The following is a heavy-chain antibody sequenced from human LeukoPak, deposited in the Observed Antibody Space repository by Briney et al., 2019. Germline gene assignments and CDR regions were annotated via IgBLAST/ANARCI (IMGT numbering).Heavy chain of an antibody. D-gene: IGHD2-2*01. CDR3: ASGPHIGYCSSTSCSRPLRI. CDR2: INHSGST. CDR1: GGSFSGYY. Sequence: SETLSLTCAVYGGSFSGYYWSWIRQPPGKGLEWIGEINHSGSTNYNPSLKSRVTISVDTSKNQFSLKLSSVTAADTAVYYCASGPHIGYCSSTSCSRPLRIWGQGTMVTVSS. J-gene: IGHJ3*02. V-gene: IGHV4-34*01.